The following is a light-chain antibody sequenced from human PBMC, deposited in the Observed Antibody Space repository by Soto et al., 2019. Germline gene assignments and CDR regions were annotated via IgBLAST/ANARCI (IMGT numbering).Light chain of an antibody. V-gene: IGKV1-39*01. CDR3: QQSYTTPHT. CDR2: AAS. CDR1: QSIRSS. Sequence: DIQMTQSPSSLSASVGDRVTITCRASQSIRSSLNWYQHKPGIAPQLLIYAASTLQSGVPSRFSGSGSGTDFTLTITSLQPEDFATYFCQQSYTTPHTFGQGTKVEI. J-gene: IGKJ2*01.